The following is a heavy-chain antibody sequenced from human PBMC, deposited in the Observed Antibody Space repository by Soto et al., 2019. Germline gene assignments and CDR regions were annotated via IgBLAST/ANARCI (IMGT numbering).Heavy chain of an antibody. CDR1: GFIFSRYS. V-gene: IGHV3-21*01. CDR2: IGTSGSYI. Sequence: GGSLRLSCAVSGFIFSRYSVNWVRQAPGKGLEWVSSIGTSGSYIYDTDSVKGRFTISRDNTKDSLYLQMNSLRAVDTAIYYCARGSAFIGLDYWGQGTPVTVSS. J-gene: IGHJ4*02. D-gene: IGHD1-26*01. CDR3: ARGSAFIGLDY.